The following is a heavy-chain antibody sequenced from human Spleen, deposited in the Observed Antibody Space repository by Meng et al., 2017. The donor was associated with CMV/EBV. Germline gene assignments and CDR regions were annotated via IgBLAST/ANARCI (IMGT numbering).Heavy chain of an antibody. V-gene: IGHV3-23*01. J-gene: IGHJ4*02. D-gene: IGHD3-10*01. CDR3: VGESSGNYLNYFDY. CDR1: GFTFSSYA. CDR2: INWSGGST. Sequence: GGSLRLSCAASGFTFSSYAMSWVRQAPGKGLEWVSGINWSGGSTYYADSVKGRFTISRDNSRNTLSLHMNSLGADDTAVYYCVGESSGNYLNYFDYWGQGTLVTLL.